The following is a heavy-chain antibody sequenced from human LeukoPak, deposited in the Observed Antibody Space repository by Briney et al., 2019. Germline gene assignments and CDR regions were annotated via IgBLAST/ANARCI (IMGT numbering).Heavy chain of an antibody. CDR3: AKVHCSGGSCYSGDY. J-gene: IGHJ4*02. CDR2: IRKKASSYTT. CDR1: GFTFSDHY. Sequence: PGGSLRLSCAASGFTFSDHYMDWVRQAPGKGLEWVGRIRKKASSYTTEYAASVKGRFTISRDDSKNSLYLQMNSLKTEDTAVYYCAKVHCSGGSCYSGDYWGQGILVTVSS. D-gene: IGHD2-15*01. V-gene: IGHV3-72*01.